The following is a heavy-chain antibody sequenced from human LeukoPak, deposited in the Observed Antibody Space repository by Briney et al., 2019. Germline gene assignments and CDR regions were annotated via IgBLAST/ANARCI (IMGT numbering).Heavy chain of an antibody. CDR1: GYTFINYG. CDR3: ARDGFSSSWPYYFDF. Sequence: ASVKVSCKASGYTFINYGITWVRQAPGQGLEWMGWISSYNGNTSYAQKFQGRVTMTTDTSTSTAYMELKSLRSDDTAVYHCARDGFSSSWPYYFDFWGQGSLVPVSS. CDR2: ISSYNGNT. V-gene: IGHV1-18*01. J-gene: IGHJ4*02. D-gene: IGHD6-13*01.